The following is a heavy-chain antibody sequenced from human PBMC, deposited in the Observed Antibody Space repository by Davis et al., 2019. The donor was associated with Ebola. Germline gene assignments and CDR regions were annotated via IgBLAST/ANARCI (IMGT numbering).Heavy chain of an antibody. D-gene: IGHD1-26*01. J-gene: IGHJ3*02. CDR3: AKGPWELLNMLHDAFDI. Sequence: PGGSLRLSCVASGFTFDDYAMHWVRQVPGKGLEWVSGISWNSGNIGYADSVKGRFTISRDNAKNSLYLQMNSLRAEDTALYYCAKGPWELLNMLHDAFDIWGQGTMVTVSS. CDR2: ISWNSGNI. V-gene: IGHV3-9*01. CDR1: GFTFDDYA.